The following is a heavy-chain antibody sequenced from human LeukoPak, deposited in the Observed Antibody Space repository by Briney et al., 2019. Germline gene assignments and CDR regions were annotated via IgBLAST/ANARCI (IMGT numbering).Heavy chain of an antibody. CDR2: IYYSGST. V-gene: IGHV4-39*07. D-gene: IGHD3-10*01. CDR3: ARGFKPTLGIDY. Sequence: PSETLSLTCTVSGGSISSSSYYWGWIRQPPGKGLEWIGSIYYSGSTYYYPSLKSRVTISVDTSKNQFSLKLSSVTAGDTAVYYCARGFKPTLGIDYWGQGTLVTVSS. J-gene: IGHJ4*02. CDR1: GGSISSSSYY.